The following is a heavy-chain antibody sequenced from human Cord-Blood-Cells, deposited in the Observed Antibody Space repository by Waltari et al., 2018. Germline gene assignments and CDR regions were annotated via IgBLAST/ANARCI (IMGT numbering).Heavy chain of an antibody. D-gene: IGHD6-19*01. CDR3: ARVAAGRPGYYYMDV. CDR1: GGSISSYY. CDR2: IYYSGST. J-gene: IGHJ6*03. V-gene: IGHV4-59*01. Sequence: QVQLQESGPGLVKPSETLSLTCTVSGGSISSYYWSWIRQPPGKGLEWIGYIYYSGSTNYNPSLKSRVTISVDTSKNQVSLKLSSVTAADTAVYYCARVAAGRPGYYYMDVWGKGTTVTVSS.